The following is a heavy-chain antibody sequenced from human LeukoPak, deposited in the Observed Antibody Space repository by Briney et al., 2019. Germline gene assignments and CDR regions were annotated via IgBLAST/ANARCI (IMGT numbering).Heavy chain of an antibody. CDR1: GGTFSSYA. V-gene: IGHV1-69*06. J-gene: IGHJ4*02. CDR2: IIPIFGTA. D-gene: IGHD2-2*01. CDR3: ARDVGEYCSSTNCYASHY. Sequence: ASVKVSCKASGGTFSSYAISWVRQAPGKGLEWMGGIIPIFGTANYAQKFQGRVTITADKSTSTAYMELSSLRSEDTAVYYCARDVGEYCSSTNCYASHYWGQGTLVTVSS.